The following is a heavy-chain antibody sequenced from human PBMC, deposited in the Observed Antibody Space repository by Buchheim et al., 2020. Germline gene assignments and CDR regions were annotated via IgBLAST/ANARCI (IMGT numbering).Heavy chain of an antibody. CDR2: ISGSGGST. Sequence: EVQLLESGGGLVQPGGSLRLSCAASVFTFSSYAMSWVRQAPGKGLEWVSAISGSGGSTYYADSVKGRFTISRDNSKNTLYLQMNSLRAEDTAVYYCAKDRRQSGRPVTLVALAYWGQGTL. J-gene: IGHJ4*02. D-gene: IGHD3-3*01. CDR1: VFTFSSYA. V-gene: IGHV3-23*01. CDR3: AKDRRQSGRPVTLVALAY.